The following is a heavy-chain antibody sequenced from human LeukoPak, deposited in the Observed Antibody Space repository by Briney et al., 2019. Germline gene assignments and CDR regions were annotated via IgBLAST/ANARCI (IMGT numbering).Heavy chain of an antibody. CDR3: SRSRPKFKDFDY. V-gene: IGHV3-30*03. Sequence: GGSLRLSCAASGFTFSSYGMHWVRQAPGKGLDWVALISSDGSSKYYADSVKGRFTISRDNSKNTLYLQMNSLRAEDTAVYYCSRSRPKFKDFDYWGQGTLVTVSS. CDR1: GFTFSSYG. J-gene: IGHJ4*02. CDR2: ISSDGSSK.